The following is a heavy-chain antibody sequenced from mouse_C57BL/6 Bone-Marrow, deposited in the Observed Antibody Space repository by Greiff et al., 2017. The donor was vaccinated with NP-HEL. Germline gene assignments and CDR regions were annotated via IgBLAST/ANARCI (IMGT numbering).Heavy chain of an antibody. V-gene: IGHV1-85*01. CDR1: GYTFTSYD. J-gene: IGHJ3*01. Sequence: VQLQQSGPELVKPGASVKLSCKASGYTFTSYDINWVKQRPGQGLEWIGWIYPRDGSTKYNEKFKGKATLTVDTSSSTAYMELHSLTSEDSAVYFCARDYCYGSSYVGFAYWGQGTLVTVAA. CDR3: ARDYCYGSSYVGFAY. CDR2: IYPRDGST. D-gene: IGHD1-1*01.